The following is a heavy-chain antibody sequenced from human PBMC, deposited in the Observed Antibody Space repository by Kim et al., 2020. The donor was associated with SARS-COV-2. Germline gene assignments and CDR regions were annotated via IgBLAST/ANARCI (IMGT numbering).Heavy chain of an antibody. CDR3: ARCLPLERHLDY. V-gene: IGHV3-21*01. CDR2: ISSSSGYV. CDR1: GFTFTGYT. D-gene: IGHD1-1*01. J-gene: IGHJ4*01. Sequence: GGSLRLSCAASGFTFTGYTMNWVRQAPGKGLEWVSSISSSSGYVYYADSVKGRFTISRDNAKSSLFLQMNSLGAEDTAMYYCARCLPLERHLDYWGHGTLVTVSS.